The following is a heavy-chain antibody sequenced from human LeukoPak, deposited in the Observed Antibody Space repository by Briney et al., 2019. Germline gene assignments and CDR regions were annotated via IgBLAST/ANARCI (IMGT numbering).Heavy chain of an antibody. CDR3: SRGGTDDPFNS. V-gene: IGHV3-21*01. Sequence: GGSLRPSCAASGFTFSSYSMNWVRQAPGKGLEWVSSISPRSDYIYYADSLKGRFTISRDNAKDSLYLQMNSLRAEDTAVYYCSRGGTDDPFNSWGQGTLVTVSS. D-gene: IGHD1-1*01. J-gene: IGHJ4*02. CDR2: ISPRSDYI. CDR1: GFTFSSYS.